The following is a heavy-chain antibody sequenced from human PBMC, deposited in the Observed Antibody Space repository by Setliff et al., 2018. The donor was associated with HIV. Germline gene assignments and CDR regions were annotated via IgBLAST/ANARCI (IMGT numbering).Heavy chain of an antibody. Sequence: PGGSLRLSCAASGLTDTYNYMSWVRQAPGKGLEWVSVIYAGGSTYYADSVKGRFTISRDNSKNMLYLQMDSLRAEDTAVYYCARGRNRNYVVDGMDVWGQGATVTVSS. CDR2: IYAGGST. V-gene: IGHV3-53*01. D-gene: IGHD1-7*01. CDR1: GLTDTYNY. CDR3: ARGRNRNYVVDGMDV. J-gene: IGHJ6*02.